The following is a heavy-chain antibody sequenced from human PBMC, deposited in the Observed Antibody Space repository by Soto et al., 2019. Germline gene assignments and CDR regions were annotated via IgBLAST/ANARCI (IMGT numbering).Heavy chain of an antibody. CDR2: INPNSGGT. D-gene: IGHD6-19*01. V-gene: IGHV1-2*02. J-gene: IGHJ4*02. CDR3: AREVGSGWFYYFDY. Sequence: ASVKVSCKASGYTFTGYYMHWVRQAPGQGLEWMGWINPNSGGTNYAQKFQGRVTMTRDTSISTAYMELSRLRSDYTAVYYCAREVGSGWFYYFDYWGQGTLVTVSS. CDR1: GYTFTGYY.